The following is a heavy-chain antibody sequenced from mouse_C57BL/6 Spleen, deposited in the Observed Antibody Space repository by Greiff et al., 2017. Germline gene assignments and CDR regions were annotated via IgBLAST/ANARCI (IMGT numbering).Heavy chain of an antibody. CDR1: GYSITSGYY. J-gene: IGHJ3*01. CDR3: ARGDDYDRWFAY. D-gene: IGHD2-4*01. V-gene: IGHV3-6*01. CDR2: ISYDGSN. Sequence: EVQLQQSGPGLVKPSQSLSLTCSVTGYSITSGYYWNWIRQFPGNKLEWMGYISYDGSNNYNPSLKNRISITRDTSKNQFFLKLNSVTTEDTATYYCARGDDYDRWFAYWGQGTLVTVSA.